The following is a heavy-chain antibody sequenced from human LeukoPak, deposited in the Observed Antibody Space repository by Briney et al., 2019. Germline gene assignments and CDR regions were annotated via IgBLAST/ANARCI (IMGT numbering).Heavy chain of an antibody. Sequence: SVKVSCKASGGTFSSYAISWARQAPGQGLEWMGGIIPIFGTANYAQKFQGRVTITADKSTSTAYMELSSLRSEDTAVYYCARGRFRDIVVVPAAMGYWGQGTLVTVSS. D-gene: IGHD2-2*01. V-gene: IGHV1-69*06. CDR1: GGTFSSYA. J-gene: IGHJ4*02. CDR3: ARGRFRDIVVVPAAMGY. CDR2: IIPIFGTA.